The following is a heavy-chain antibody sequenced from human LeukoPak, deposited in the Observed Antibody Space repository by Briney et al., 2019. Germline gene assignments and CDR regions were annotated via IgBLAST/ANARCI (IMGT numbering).Heavy chain of an antibody. CDR3: ARGATISVALDI. CDR1: GGSISSYY. D-gene: IGHD5-24*01. J-gene: IGHJ3*02. V-gene: IGHV4-59*01. CDR2: IYYSGST. Sequence: SETLSLTCTVSGGSISSYYWSWIRQPPGKGLEWIGYIYYSGSTNYNPSLKSRVTISVDTSKNQFSLKLSSVTAADTAVYYCARGATISVALDIWGQGTMVTVSS.